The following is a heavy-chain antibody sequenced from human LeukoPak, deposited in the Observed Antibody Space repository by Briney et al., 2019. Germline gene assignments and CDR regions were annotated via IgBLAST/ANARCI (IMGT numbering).Heavy chain of an antibody. CDR3: ARETYYGAGSYYNWFDP. V-gene: IGHV4-59*01. D-gene: IGHD3-10*01. CDR2: IYYSGRA. Sequence: SGTLSLTRTVSRGSISTYYWSWIRQPPGQGLEWIGYIYYSGRANYSLSLMSRVTISVYTSTHTFSLNISSVTAADPAVYYCARETYYGAGSYYNWFDPWGQGALVTVSS. J-gene: IGHJ5*02. CDR1: RGSISTYY.